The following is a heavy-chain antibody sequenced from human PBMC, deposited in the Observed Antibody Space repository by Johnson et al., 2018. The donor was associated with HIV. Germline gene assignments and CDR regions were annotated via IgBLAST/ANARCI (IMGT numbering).Heavy chain of an antibody. V-gene: IGHV3-49*03. Sequence: MQLVESGGGVVQPGRSLRLSCAASGFTFTNYAMTWFRQAPTKGLEWVSFIRSKAYGETTEYAASLKGRFTISRDDSKSIAFLQMDSLKTEDTAMYYCAKGGPDAFDIWGQGTMVTVSS. CDR1: GFTFTNYA. D-gene: IGHD1-26*01. CDR2: IRSKAYGETT. CDR3: AKGGPDAFDI. J-gene: IGHJ3*02.